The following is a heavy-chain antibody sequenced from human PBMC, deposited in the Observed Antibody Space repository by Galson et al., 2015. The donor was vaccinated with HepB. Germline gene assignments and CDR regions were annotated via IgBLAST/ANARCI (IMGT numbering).Heavy chain of an antibody. Sequence: SLRLSCAASGFIFNNYAMNWVRQAPGKGLAWVSAISGSGDTIYYADSVMGRFTISRDNSKNTLYLQMNSLRAEDTAVYYCAKVHCGATSCSRIDDWGQGTLVTVSS. J-gene: IGHJ4*02. D-gene: IGHD2-2*01. CDR3: AKVHCGATSCSRIDD. V-gene: IGHV3-23*01. CDR2: ISGSGDTI. CDR1: GFIFNNYA.